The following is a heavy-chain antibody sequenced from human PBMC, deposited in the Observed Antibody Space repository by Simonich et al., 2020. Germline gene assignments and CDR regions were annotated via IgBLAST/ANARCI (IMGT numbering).Heavy chain of an antibody. CDR1: GYSISGGYY. Sequence: QVQLQESGPGLVKPSETLSLTCAVSGYSISGGYYWGWIRQPPGKGLEWLGSIYHSGSTYYNPSLNSRVTISVDTSKNQFSLKLSSVTAADTAVYYCARDYYGGNYYFDYWGQGTLVTVSS. CDR2: IYHSGST. J-gene: IGHJ4*02. CDR3: ARDYYGGNYYFDY. V-gene: IGHV4-38-2*02. D-gene: IGHD2-21*02.